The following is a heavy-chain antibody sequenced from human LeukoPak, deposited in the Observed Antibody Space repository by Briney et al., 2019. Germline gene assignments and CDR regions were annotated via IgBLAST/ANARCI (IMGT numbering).Heavy chain of an antibody. V-gene: IGHV3-43*02. D-gene: IGHD6-19*01. CDR1: VFTFDDYA. CDR3: AKRGSGWSYYFDF. J-gene: IGHJ4*02. Sequence: GGSLRLSCAPAVFTFDDYAMHCVRQAPGKGLEWVSLISGDGGSTYYADSVKGRFTISRDNSKNSLYLQMNSLSTDEPAFYYCAKRGSGWSYYFDFWGQGTLVTVSS. CDR2: ISGDGGST.